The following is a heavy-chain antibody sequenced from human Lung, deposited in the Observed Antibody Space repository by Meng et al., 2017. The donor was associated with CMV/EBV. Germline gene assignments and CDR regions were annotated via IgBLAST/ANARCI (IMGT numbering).Heavy chain of an antibody. Sequence: ESLKISCAASGFTFSSYSMNWVRQAPGKGLEWVSSISSSSSYIYYADSVKGRFTISRDNAKNSLYLQMNSLRAEETAVYYCARDNSYGDEYYFDYWGQGTXVTVSS. V-gene: IGHV3-21*01. CDR1: GFTFSSYS. D-gene: IGHD5-18*01. J-gene: IGHJ4*02. CDR2: ISSSSSYI. CDR3: ARDNSYGDEYYFDY.